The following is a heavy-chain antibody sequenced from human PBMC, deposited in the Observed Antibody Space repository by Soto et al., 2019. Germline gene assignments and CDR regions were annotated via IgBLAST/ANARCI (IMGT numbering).Heavy chain of an antibody. Sequence: QVQLVESGGGVVQPGRSLRLSCAASGFTFSSYGMHWVRQAPGKGLEWVAVISYDGSNKYYADSVKGRFTISRDNSKNTLYLYMNSLRAEETAVYYCAKDLGSDYDYVWGSYHLFDYWGQGTLVTVSS. CDR2: ISYDGSNK. CDR1: GFTFSSYG. J-gene: IGHJ4*02. CDR3: AKDLGSDYDYVWGSYHLFDY. D-gene: IGHD3-16*02. V-gene: IGHV3-30*18.